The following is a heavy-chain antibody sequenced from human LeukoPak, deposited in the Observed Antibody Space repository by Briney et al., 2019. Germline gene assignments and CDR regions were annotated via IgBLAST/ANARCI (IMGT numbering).Heavy chain of an antibody. D-gene: IGHD1-26*01. CDR2: TYYRSKWYN. V-gene: IGHV6-1*01. CDR3: TRNRLWANDI. J-gene: IGHJ3*02. CDR1: GDSVSRDSVT. Sequence: SQTLSLTCAISGDSVSRDSVTWHWIRQSPSRGLEWLGRTYYRSKWYNNYAKSVESRISINPDTSKNQFSLQLNSVTPEDTAVYYCTRNRLWANDIWGQGTLVTVSS.